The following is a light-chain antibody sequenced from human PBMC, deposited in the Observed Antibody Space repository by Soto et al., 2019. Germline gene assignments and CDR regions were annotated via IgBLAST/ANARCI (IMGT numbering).Light chain of an antibody. CDR3: QQRSNWPT. CDR1: QSVSSY. V-gene: IGKV3-11*01. J-gene: IGKJ5*01. CDR2: DAS. Sequence: EIVLIQSPATLSLSPGERATLSCRASQSVSSYLAWYQQKPGQAPRLLIYDASNRATGTPARFSGSGSGTDFTLTSSSLEPEDFAVYYCQQRSNWPTFGQGTRLEMK.